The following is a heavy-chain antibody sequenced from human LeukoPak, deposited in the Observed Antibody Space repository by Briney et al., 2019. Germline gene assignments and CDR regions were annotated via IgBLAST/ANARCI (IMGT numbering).Heavy chain of an antibody. CDR1: GYIFTSYD. D-gene: IGHD2-15*01. J-gene: IGHJ4*02. Sequence: ASVKVSFKASGYIFTSYDINWVRQATGQGLEWMGWMNPNSGNTGYAQKFLGRVTMTRNASISTAYMDLSSLTSEDTAVYYCARRLGYCSDGSCYSLNYWGQGTLVTVSS. CDR2: MNPNSGNT. V-gene: IGHV1-8*01. CDR3: ARRLGYCSDGSCYSLNY.